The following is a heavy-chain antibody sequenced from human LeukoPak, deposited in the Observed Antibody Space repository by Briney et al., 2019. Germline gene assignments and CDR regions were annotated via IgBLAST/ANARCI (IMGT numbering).Heavy chain of an antibody. CDR2: INHSGST. D-gene: IGHD2-2*01. CDR3: ARGFGDIVVVPAADQFDY. V-gene: IGHV4-34*01. J-gene: IGHJ4*02. Sequence: SETLPLTCAVYGGSFSGYYWSWIRQPPGKGLEWIGEINHSGSTNYSPSLKSRVTISVDTSKNQFSLKLSSVTAADTAVYYCARGFGDIVVVPAADQFDYWGQGTLVTVSS. CDR1: GGSFSGYY.